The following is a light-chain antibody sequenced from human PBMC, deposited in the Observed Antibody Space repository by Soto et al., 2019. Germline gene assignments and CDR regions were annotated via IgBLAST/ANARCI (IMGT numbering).Light chain of an antibody. CDR3: SSYGGNNNYV. Sequence: QSALTQPPSASGSPGQSVTISCTGTSSDVGDYNFVSWYQHHPGKAPKLMIYEVVKRPSGVPDRFSGSKSGNTASLTVSGLQAEDEADYFCSSYGGNNNYVFGTGTQLTVL. CDR2: EVV. V-gene: IGLV2-8*01. CDR1: SSDVGDYNF. J-gene: IGLJ7*01.